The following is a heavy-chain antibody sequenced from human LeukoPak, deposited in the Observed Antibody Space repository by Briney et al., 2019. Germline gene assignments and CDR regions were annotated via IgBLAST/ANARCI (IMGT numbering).Heavy chain of an antibody. CDR3: ARECIAVAGGGPHYYYYYMDV. V-gene: IGHV1-2*02. CDR2: INPNSGGT. J-gene: IGHJ6*03. CDR1: GYTFTGYY. Sequence: ASVKVSCKASGYTFTGYYMHWVRQAPGQGLEWMGWINPNSGGTNYAQKFQGRVTMTRDTSISTAYMELSRLRSDDTAVYYCARECIAVAGGGPHYYYYYMDVWGKGTTVTAPS. D-gene: IGHD6-19*01.